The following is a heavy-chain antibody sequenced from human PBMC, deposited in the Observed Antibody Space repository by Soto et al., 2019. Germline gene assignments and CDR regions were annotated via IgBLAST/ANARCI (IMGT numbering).Heavy chain of an antibody. D-gene: IGHD5-18*01. CDR3: ARVGYSYGPIDY. CDR1: GGSISSYY. J-gene: IGHJ4*02. V-gene: IGHV4-59*01. CDR2: IYYSGST. Sequence: TLSLTCTVSGGSISSYYWSWIRQPPGKGLEWIGYIYYSGSTNYNPSLKSRVTISVDTSKNQFSLKLSSVTAADTAVYYCARVGYSYGPIDYWGQGTLVTVSS.